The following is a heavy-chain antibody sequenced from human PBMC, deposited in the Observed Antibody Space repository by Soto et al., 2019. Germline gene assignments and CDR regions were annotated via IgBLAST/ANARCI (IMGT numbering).Heavy chain of an antibody. D-gene: IGHD3-22*01. CDR2: ISGSGGST. J-gene: IGHJ4*02. CDR1: GFTFSSYA. CDR3: AKVRGHYYDSSGYYCFDY. Sequence: GGSLRLSWAASGFTFSSYAMSWVRQAPGKGLEWVSAISGSGGSTYYADSVKGRFTISRDNSKNTLYLQMNSLRAEDTAVYYCAKVRGHYYDSSGYYCFDYWGQGTLVTVSS. V-gene: IGHV3-23*01.